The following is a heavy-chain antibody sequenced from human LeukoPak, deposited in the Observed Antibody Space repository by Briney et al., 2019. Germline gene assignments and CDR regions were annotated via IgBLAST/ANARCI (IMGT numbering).Heavy chain of an antibody. CDR3: ARAAYDYVWGSYRPPMDY. V-gene: IGHV3-48*01. J-gene: IGHJ4*02. Sequence: GGSLRLSCAASGFTFSSYSMNWVRQAPGKGLEWVSYISSSSSTIYYADSVKGRFTISRDNAKNSLYLQMNSLRAEDTAVHYCARAAYDYVWGSYRPPMDYWGQGTLVTVSS. CDR2: ISSSSSTI. CDR1: GFTFSSYS. D-gene: IGHD3-16*02.